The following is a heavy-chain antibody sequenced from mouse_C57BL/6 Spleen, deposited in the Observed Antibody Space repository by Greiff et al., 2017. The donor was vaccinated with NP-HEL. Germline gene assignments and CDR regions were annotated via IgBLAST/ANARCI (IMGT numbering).Heavy chain of an antibody. CDR1: GIDFSRYW. J-gene: IGHJ4*01. D-gene: IGHD2-2*01. Sequence: EVKLLESGGGLVQPGGSLKLSCAASGIDFSRYWMSWVRRAPGKGLEWIGEINPDSSTINYAPSLKDKFIISRDNAKNTLYLQMSKVRSEDTALYYCARGGVYYGYDFYAMDYWGQGTSVTVSS. CDR2: INPDSSTI. CDR3: ARGGVYYGYDFYAMDY. V-gene: IGHV4-1*01.